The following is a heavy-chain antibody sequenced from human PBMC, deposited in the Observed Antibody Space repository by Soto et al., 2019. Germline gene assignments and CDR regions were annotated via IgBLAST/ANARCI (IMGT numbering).Heavy chain of an antibody. CDR2: MYNTGST. CDR3: ARDLWGYCGTDCYPLDV. J-gene: IGHJ6*02. Sequence: QVQLQESGPGLVKPSETLSLTCTVSGGSISRYYWSWIRQPPGKGLEWIGYMYNTGSTVYNPSFQRRVTISVDTSTNQCSLKLNSVTAADTAVYYCARDLWGYCGTDCYPLDVWGQGTTVTVSS. V-gene: IGHV4-59*01. CDR1: GGSISRYY. D-gene: IGHD2-21*02.